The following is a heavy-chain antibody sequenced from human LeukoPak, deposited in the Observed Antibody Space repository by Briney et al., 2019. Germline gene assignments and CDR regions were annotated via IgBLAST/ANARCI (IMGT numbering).Heavy chain of an antibody. CDR1: GYTLTELS. V-gene: IGHV1-24*01. CDR2: FDPEDGET. Sequence: ASVKVSCKVSGYTLTELSMHWVRQAPGKGLEWMGGFDPEDGETIYAQKFQGRVTMTEDTSTDTAYMELSSLRSEDTAVYYCASHREYVDTAMVTFDYWGQGTLVTVSS. CDR3: ASHREYVDTAMVTFDY. J-gene: IGHJ4*02. D-gene: IGHD5-18*01.